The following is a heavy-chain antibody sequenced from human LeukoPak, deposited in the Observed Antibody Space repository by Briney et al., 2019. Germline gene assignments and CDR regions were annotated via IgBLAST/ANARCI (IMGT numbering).Heavy chain of an antibody. CDR3: ARMYYDFWSGYYSYYYGMDV. J-gene: IGHJ6*02. Sequence: GGSLRLSCAASGFTFSSYSMNWVRQAPGKGLEWVSYISSSSSTIYYADSVKGRFTISRDNAKNSLYLQMNSLRAEDTAVYYCARMYYDFWSGYYSYYYGMDVWGQGTTVTVSS. CDR2: ISSSSSTI. V-gene: IGHV3-48*01. CDR1: GFTFSSYS. D-gene: IGHD3-3*01.